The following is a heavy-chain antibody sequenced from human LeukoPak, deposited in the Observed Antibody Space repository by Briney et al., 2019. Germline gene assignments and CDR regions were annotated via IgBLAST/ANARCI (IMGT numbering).Heavy chain of an antibody. CDR1: GYTLTELS. CDR2: FDPEDGET. D-gene: IGHD5-18*01. Sequence: ASVKVSCKVSGYTLTELSMHWVRQAPGKGLEWMGGFDPEDGETIYAQKFQGRVTMTEDASTDTAYMELSSLRSEDTAVYYCARVLGYSYGHYYFDYWGQGTLVTVSS. CDR3: ARVLGYSYGHYYFDY. J-gene: IGHJ4*02. V-gene: IGHV1-24*01.